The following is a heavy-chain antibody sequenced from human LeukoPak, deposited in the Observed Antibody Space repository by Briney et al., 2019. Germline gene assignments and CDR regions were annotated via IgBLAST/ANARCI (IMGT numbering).Heavy chain of an antibody. V-gene: IGHV3-23*01. J-gene: IGHJ4*02. Sequence: GGSLRLSCAASGFTFSSYAMSWVRQAPGKGLEWVSAISGSGGSTYYADSVKGRFTISRDNSKNTLYLQMNSLRAEDTAVYYCAKGSGHDYVWGSYYCFDYWGQGTLVTVSS. D-gene: IGHD3-16*01. CDR1: GFTFSSYA. CDR2: ISGSGGST. CDR3: AKGSGHDYVWGSYYCFDY.